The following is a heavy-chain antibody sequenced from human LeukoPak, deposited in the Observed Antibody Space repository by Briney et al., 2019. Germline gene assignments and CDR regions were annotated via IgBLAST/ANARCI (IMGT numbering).Heavy chain of an antibody. CDR3: ARDRGVVVPAAMSWVY. D-gene: IGHD2-2*01. CDR2: ISAYNGNT. V-gene: IGHV1-18*04. Sequence: ASVKVSCKSSGYTFTSYGISWVRQAPGQGLEWMGWISAYNGNTNYAQKLQGRVTMTTDTSTSTAYMELRSPRSDDTAVYYCARDRGVVVPAAMSWVYWGQGTLVTVSS. J-gene: IGHJ4*02. CDR1: GYTFTSYG.